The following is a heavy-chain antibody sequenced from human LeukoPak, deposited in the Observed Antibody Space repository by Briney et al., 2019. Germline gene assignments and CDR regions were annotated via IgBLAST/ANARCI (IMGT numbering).Heavy chain of an antibody. Sequence: SETLSLTCTVSGGSISSGGYYWSWIRQHPGKGQEWIGYIYYSGSTYYNPSLKSRVTISVDTSKNQFSLKLSSVTAADTAVYYCARDMTTVTYAFDIWGQGTMVTVSS. CDR2: IYYSGST. CDR1: GGSISSGGYY. V-gene: IGHV4-31*03. CDR3: ARDMTTVTYAFDI. D-gene: IGHD4-11*01. J-gene: IGHJ3*02.